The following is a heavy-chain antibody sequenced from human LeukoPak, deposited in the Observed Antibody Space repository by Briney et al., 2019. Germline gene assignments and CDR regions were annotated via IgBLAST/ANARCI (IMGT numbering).Heavy chain of an antibody. CDR3: ARGRCSGCGYFDY. CDR1: GGSFSGYC. CDR2: INHRGST. Sequence: PSETLSLTCAVYGGSFSGYCWSWIRQPPGKGLEWIGEINHRGSTNYNPSLKSRVTISVDTSKNQFSLKLSSVTAADTAVYYCARGRCSGCGYFDYWGQGTLVTVSS. J-gene: IGHJ4*02. D-gene: IGHD6-19*01. V-gene: IGHV4-34*01.